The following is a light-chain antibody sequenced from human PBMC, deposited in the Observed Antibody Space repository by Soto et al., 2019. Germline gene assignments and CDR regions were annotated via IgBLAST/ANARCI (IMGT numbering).Light chain of an antibody. Sequence: QSVLAQPPSASVTPGQRVTISCSGSSSNIGSNTVNWYQQLPGTAPKLLIYSNHHRPSGVPDRFSGSKSGTSASLAISGLQSEDEADYYCAACDDSLNGYVFGTGTKVTVL. CDR2: SNH. CDR1: SSNIGSNT. CDR3: AACDDSLNGYV. J-gene: IGLJ1*01. V-gene: IGLV1-44*01.